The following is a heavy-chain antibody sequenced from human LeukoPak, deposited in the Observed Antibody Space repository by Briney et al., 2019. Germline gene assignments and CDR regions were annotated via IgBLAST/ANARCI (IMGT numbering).Heavy chain of an antibody. CDR1: GGSISSGGYS. Sequence: SETLSLTCAVSGGSISSGGYSWSWIRQPPGKGLEWIGYIYHSGSTYYNPSLKSRVTISVDRSKNEFSLKLSSVTAADTAVYYCARAEYNSGWYDAFDTWGQGTMVTVSS. V-gene: IGHV4-30-2*01. CDR2: IYHSGST. CDR3: ARAEYNSGWYDAFDT. J-gene: IGHJ3*02. D-gene: IGHD6-19*01.